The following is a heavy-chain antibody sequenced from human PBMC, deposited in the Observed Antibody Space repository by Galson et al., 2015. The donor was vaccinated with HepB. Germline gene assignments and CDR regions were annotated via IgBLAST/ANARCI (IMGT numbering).Heavy chain of an antibody. CDR3: ARHNSGTYEQYYYYMDV. CDR1: GYSFTSYW. CDR2: IYPGDSDT. V-gene: IGHV5-51*01. Sequence: QSGAEVKKPGESLKISCKGSGYSFTSYWIGWVRQMPGKGPEWMGIIYPGDSDTRYSPSFQGQVTISADKSISTAYLQWSSLKASDTAMYYCARHNSGTYEQYYYYMDVWGKGTTVTVSS. D-gene: IGHD1-26*01. J-gene: IGHJ6*03.